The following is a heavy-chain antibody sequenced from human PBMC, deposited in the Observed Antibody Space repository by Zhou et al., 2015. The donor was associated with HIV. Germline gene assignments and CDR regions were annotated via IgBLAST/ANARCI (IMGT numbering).Heavy chain of an antibody. CDR3: AKCPVWGSYRYIDY. CDR1: GYSFNNYG. V-gene: IGHV1-18*01. Sequence: QVQLVQSGAEVKKPGASVKVSCKASGYSFNNYGIIWVRQAPGQGLEWMGWINTYNGNTNYAQKLQGRVTMTTDTSTSTAYMELRSLRSDDTAVYYCAKCPVWGSYRYIDYWGQGTLVTVSS. D-gene: IGHD3-16*02. J-gene: IGHJ4*02. CDR2: INTYNGNT.